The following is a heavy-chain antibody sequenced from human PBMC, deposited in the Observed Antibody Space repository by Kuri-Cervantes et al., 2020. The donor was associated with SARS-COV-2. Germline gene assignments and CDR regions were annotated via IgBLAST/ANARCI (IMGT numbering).Heavy chain of an antibody. V-gene: IGHV1-18*01. CDR3: ARAPEAAAGTFNYFDY. CDR1: GYTFTSYG. J-gene: IGHJ4*02. CDR2: ISAYNGNT. D-gene: IGHD6-13*01. Sequence: ASVKVSCKASGYTFTSYGISWVRQAPGQGLEWMGWISAYNGNTNYAQKFQGRVTITADESTSTAYMELSSLRSEDTAVYYCARAPEAAAGTFNYFDYWGQGTLVTVSS.